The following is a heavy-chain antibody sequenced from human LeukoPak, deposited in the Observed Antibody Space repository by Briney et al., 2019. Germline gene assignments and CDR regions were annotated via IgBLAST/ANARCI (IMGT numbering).Heavy chain of an antibody. CDR3: VRDAGRGVRYSYYYMDV. Sequence: SETLSLTCSVSGASISSSSYYWGWIRQPPGKGLEWLGNIYYSGNSYYNPFLKSRVTISVDTSKNQFSLELSSVAAADTAVYFCVRDAGRGVRYSYYYMDVWGKGTTVTVSS. V-gene: IGHV4-39*07. J-gene: IGHJ6*03. CDR1: GASISSSSYY. CDR2: IYYSGNS.